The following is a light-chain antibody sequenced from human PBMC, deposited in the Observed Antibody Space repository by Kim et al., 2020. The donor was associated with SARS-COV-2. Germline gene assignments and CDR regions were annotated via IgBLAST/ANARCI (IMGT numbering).Light chain of an antibody. V-gene: IGLV7-43*01. CDR3: LLYYGGALV. J-gene: IGLJ2*01. CDR2: STG. CDR1: PGAVTKDYN. Sequence: PGVTVTLAWSSRPGAVTKDYNPNWFQQKPGQAPRALIYSTGNKHSWTPARFSGSLLGGKAALTLSGVQPEDEAEYYCLLYYGGALVFGGGTQLTVL.